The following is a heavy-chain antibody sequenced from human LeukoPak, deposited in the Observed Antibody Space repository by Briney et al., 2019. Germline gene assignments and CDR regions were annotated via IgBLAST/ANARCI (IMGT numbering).Heavy chain of an antibody. CDR2: MNPNGGNT. Sequence: ASVKVSCKASGYTFTGYDINWVRQATGQGLEWMGWMNPNGGNTGYAQKFQGRVTMTRNTSISTAYMELSSLRSEDTAVYYCARVLYSSSWYGDYNWFDPWGQGTLVTVSS. V-gene: IGHV1-8*01. D-gene: IGHD6-13*01. CDR3: ARVLYSSSWYGDYNWFDP. CDR1: GYTFTGYD. J-gene: IGHJ5*02.